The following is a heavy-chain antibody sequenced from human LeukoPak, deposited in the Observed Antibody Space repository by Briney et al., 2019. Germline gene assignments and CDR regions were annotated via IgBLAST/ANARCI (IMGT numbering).Heavy chain of an antibody. CDR3: ARGRRGRFLEWLLFDY. D-gene: IGHD3-3*01. J-gene: IGHJ4*02. Sequence: ASVKVSCKASGYTFTSYDINWVRQATGQGLEWMGWMNPNSGNTGYAQKFQGRVTISRNTSISTAYMELSSLRSEDTAVYYCARGRRGRFLEWLLFDYWGQGTLVTVSS. CDR2: MNPNSGNT. CDR1: GYTFTSYD. V-gene: IGHV1-8*03.